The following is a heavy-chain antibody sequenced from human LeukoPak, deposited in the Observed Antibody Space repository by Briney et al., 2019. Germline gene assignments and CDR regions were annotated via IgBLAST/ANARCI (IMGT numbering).Heavy chain of an antibody. J-gene: IGHJ4*02. D-gene: IGHD3-22*01. CDR3: AKDYGYDSSGYYSRGFDY. V-gene: IGHV3-21*04. CDR1: GFTLSSYS. Sequence: GGSLRLSCAASGFTLSSYSMNWVRQAPGKGLEWVSSISSISNHIYYADSVKGRFTVSRDNAKNSLFLQMNSLRAEDTAVYYCAKDYGYDSSGYYSRGFDYWGQGTLVTVSS. CDR2: ISSISNHI.